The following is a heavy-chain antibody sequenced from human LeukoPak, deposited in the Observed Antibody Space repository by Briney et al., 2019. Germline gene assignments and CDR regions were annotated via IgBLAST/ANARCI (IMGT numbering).Heavy chain of an antibody. CDR2: IYSGGTT. D-gene: IGHD6-13*01. CDR3: ARDRYSSSWYPDY. CDR1: GFTVSSNY. V-gene: IGHV3-53*01. Sequence: GGSLRLSCAASGFTVSSNYMTWVRQAPGKGLEWVSVIYSGGTTYYADSVKGRFTISRDNSKNTLYLQMNSLRAGDTAVYYCARDRYSSSWYPDYWGQGTLVTVSS. J-gene: IGHJ4*02.